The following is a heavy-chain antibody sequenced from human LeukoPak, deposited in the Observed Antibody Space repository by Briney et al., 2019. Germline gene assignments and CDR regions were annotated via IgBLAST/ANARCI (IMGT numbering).Heavy chain of an antibody. CDR1: GFTLSSYS. J-gene: IGHJ3*02. D-gene: IGHD3-22*01. CDR3: ARDKYSVCYYYDSSTDAFDI. Sequence: PGGSLTLSCAVSGFTLSSYSMNWVRQAPGKGLEWVSYISSSSRIIYYADSVKGRFTISRDNAKNSLYLQINSLRVEHTAVYYCARDKYSVCYYYDSSTDAFDIWGQGTILTVSS. V-gene: IGHV3-48*01. CDR2: ISSSSRII.